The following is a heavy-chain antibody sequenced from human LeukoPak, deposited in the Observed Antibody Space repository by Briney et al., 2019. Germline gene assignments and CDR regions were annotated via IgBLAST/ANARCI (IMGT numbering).Heavy chain of an antibody. CDR1: GFTFSSYA. Sequence: GGSLRLSCAAAGFTFSSYAMSWVRQAPGKGLERVSHISASGRTTDYADSVKGRFTISRDNSKNTVYLQMNSLRAEDTAVYYCAKLCSGGSCYWNYWGQGTLVTVSS. J-gene: IGHJ4*02. CDR3: AKLCSGGSCYWNY. D-gene: IGHD2-15*01. CDR2: ISASGRTT. V-gene: IGHV3-23*01.